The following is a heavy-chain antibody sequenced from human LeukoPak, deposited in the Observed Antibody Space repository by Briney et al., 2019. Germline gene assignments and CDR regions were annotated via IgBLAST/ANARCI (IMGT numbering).Heavy chain of an antibody. J-gene: IGHJ6*02. V-gene: IGHV3-30*03. CDR1: GFTFSRYG. CDR3: ARDQGYSGYDWTMGYYYYGMDV. CDR2: ISYDGSDK. Sequence: PGGSLRLSCAASGFTFSRYGMHWVRQAPGKGLQWVAVISYDGSDKYYADSGTGRFTISRDNSKNTLYLQMNSLRPEDTAVYYCARDQGYSGYDWTMGYYYYGMDVWGQGTTVTVSS. D-gene: IGHD5-12*01.